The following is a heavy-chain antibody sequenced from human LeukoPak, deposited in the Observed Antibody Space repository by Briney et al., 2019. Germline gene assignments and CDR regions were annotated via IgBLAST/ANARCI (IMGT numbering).Heavy chain of an antibody. CDR1: GNTFINYD. D-gene: IGHD6-19*01. CDR2: MNPNSGNT. Sequence: GASVKVSCKASGNTFINYDINWVRQATGQGLEWMGWMNPNSGNTGYAQKFQGRVTMTRNTSISTAYMELSSLRSEDTAVYYCAKDHPVKSVAGTCFDYWGQGTLVTVSS. V-gene: IGHV1-8*02. CDR3: AKDHPVKSVAGTCFDY. J-gene: IGHJ4*02.